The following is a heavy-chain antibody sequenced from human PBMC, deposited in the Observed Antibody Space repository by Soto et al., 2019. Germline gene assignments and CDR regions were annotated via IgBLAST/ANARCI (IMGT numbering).Heavy chain of an antibody. CDR1: GFTFSSYS. Sequence: PGGSLRLSXAASGFTFSSYSMNWVRQAPGKGLEWVSSISSSSSYIYYADSVKGRFTISRDNAKNSLYLQMSSLRAEDTAVYYCARDLDYYDSSGQYWGQGTLVTVSS. J-gene: IGHJ4*02. D-gene: IGHD3-22*01. CDR3: ARDLDYYDSSGQY. V-gene: IGHV3-21*01. CDR2: ISSSSSYI.